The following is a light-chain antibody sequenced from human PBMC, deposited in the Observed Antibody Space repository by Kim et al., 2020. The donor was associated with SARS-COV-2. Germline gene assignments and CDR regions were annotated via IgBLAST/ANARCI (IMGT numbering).Light chain of an antibody. CDR1: QSSSRN. J-gene: IGKJ4*01. V-gene: IGKV3-15*01. CDR3: QQYNKWPLT. CDR2: GAS. Sequence: SPGERATLSCRASQSSSRNSVALYQHKPGQAPRLLIYGASTGATGIPARFSGSGSGTAFTLTISSLQSEDFAVYYCQQYNKWPLTFGGGTKVDIK.